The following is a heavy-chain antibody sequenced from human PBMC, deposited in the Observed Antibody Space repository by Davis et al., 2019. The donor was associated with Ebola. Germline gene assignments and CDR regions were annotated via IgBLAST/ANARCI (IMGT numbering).Heavy chain of an antibody. CDR2: ISPLNGDT. V-gene: IGHV1-18*01. CDR1: GYNLISYG. J-gene: IGHJ6*02. Sequence: AVSVKVSCKASGYNLISYGISWVRQAPGQGLEWMGWISPLNGDTKYSQQNLQGRVTMTTDTSTSTAYMELRSLRSDDTAVYYCARGNWNPYYGMDVWGQGTTVTVSS. CDR3: ARGNWNPYYGMDV. D-gene: IGHD1-20*01.